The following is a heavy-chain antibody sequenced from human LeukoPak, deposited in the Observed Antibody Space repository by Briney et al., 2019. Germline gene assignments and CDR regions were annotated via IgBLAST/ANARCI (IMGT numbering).Heavy chain of an antibody. CDR1: GFSVNTNY. J-gene: IGHJ4*02. CDR3: ARVTYYYASGSYGTTD. D-gene: IGHD3-10*01. CDR2: LYSGGGA. V-gene: IGHV3-66*01. Sequence: GGSLRLSCAASGFSVNTNYMTWVRQAPGKGLEWVSVLYSGGGAYYADSVKDRFTISRDYSQNTLLLQMNSLRAEDTALYYCARVTYYYASGSYGTTDWGQGTLVTVSS.